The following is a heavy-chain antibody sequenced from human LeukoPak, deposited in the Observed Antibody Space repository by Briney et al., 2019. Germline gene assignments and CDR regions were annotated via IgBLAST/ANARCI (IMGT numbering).Heavy chain of an antibody. V-gene: IGHV1-2*06. CDR1: GYTCTGYY. D-gene: IGHD3-16*02. CDR2: INPNSGGT. Sequence: ASVTVSCKASGYTCTGYYMHWVRQAPGQGLEWMGRINPNSGGTNYAQKFQGRVTMTRDTSISTAYMELSRLRSDDTAVYYCARDSDTYDYVWGSYRFDYWGQGTLVTVSS. CDR3: ARDSDTYDYVWGSYRFDY. J-gene: IGHJ4*02.